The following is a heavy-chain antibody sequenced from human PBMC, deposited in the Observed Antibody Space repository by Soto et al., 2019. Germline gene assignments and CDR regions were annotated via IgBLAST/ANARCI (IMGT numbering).Heavy chain of an antibody. V-gene: IGHV1-3*01. J-gene: IGHJ5*02. CDR1: GYTFTSYA. Sequence: ASVKVSCKASGYTFTSYAMHWVLRAPGQRLEWMGWISAGNGNTKYSQQFQGRVTITRDTSASTVYMELSSLRSEDTAMYYCARIETGRVVTRPNWLDPWGQGTLVTVSS. CDR2: ISAGNGNT. D-gene: IGHD2-21*02. CDR3: ARIETGRVVTRPNWLDP.